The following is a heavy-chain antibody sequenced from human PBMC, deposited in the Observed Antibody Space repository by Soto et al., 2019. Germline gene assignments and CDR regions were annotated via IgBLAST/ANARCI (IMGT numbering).Heavy chain of an antibody. J-gene: IGHJ4*02. D-gene: IGHD6-19*01. Sequence: PGGSLRLSCAASGFTFGSYWMSWVRQAPGKGLEWLATIKMDASEKKYVDSVKGRFTMSRDNAKNSLYLQMDSLRAEDTAVYYCARWDSSGWCEPHWGQGTLVTVSS. V-gene: IGHV3-7*01. CDR2: IKMDASEK. CDR3: ARWDSSGWCEPH. CDR1: GFTFGSYW.